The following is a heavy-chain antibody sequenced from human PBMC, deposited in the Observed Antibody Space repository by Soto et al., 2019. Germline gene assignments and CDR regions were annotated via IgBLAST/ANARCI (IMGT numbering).Heavy chain of an antibody. CDR3: ARELGYCSGGSCFNWFDP. D-gene: IGHD2-15*01. CDR2: INAGNGNT. J-gene: IGHJ5*02. Sequence: ASVKVSCKASGYTFTSYATHWARQAPGQRLEWMGWINAGNGNTKYSQKFQGRVTITRDTSASTAYMELSSLRSEDTAVYYCARELGYCSGGSCFNWFDPWGQGTLVTVSS. V-gene: IGHV1-3*01. CDR1: GYTFTSYA.